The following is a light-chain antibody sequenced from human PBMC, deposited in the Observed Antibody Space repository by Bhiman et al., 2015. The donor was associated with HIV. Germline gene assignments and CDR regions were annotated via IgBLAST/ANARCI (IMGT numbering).Light chain of an antibody. CDR3: AAWDDSLSGPWV. CDR1: SSDVGAYNY. Sequence: QSALTQPASVSGSPGQSITISCTGTSSDVGAYNYVSWYQQQSGKAPKLMIYDVSKRPSGVPDRFSGSKSGTSASLAISGLRSEDEADYYCAAWDDSLSGPWVFGGGTKLTVL. V-gene: IGLV2-14*01. J-gene: IGLJ3*02. CDR2: DVS.